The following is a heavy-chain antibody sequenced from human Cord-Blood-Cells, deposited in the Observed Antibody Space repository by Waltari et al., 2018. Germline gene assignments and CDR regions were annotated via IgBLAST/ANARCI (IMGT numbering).Heavy chain of an antibody. CDR2: IFSNDEK. J-gene: IGHJ5*02. CDR3: ARTLKMYYYGSGSYYAGFDP. Sequence: QVTLKESGPVLVKPTETLTLTCTVSGFSLSNARMDVSWIRQPPGTALEWLAPIFSNDEKSYSTSLKSRLTISKDTAKSQVVLTMTNMDPVDTATYYCARTLKMYYYGSGSYYAGFDPWGQGTLVTVSS. D-gene: IGHD3-10*01. V-gene: IGHV2-26*01. CDR1: GFSLSNARMD.